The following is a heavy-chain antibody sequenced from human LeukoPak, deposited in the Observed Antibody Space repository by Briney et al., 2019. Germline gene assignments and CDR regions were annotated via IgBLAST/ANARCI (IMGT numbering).Heavy chain of an antibody. D-gene: IGHD3-16*01. Sequence: PSETLSLTCAVSGGSISSGGYSWSWIRQPPGKGLEWIGYIYYSGSTNYNPSLKSRVTISVDTSKNQFSLKLSSVTAADTAVYYCARLDLGYYFDYWGQGTLVTVSS. V-gene: IGHV4-61*08. CDR3: ARLDLGYYFDY. CDR1: GGSISSGGYS. J-gene: IGHJ4*02. CDR2: IYYSGST.